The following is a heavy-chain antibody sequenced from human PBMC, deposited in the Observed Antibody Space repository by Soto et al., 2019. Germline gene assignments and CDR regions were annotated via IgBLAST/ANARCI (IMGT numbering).Heavy chain of an antibody. CDR3: ARSTTVTTFGIDV. CDR1: GGTFSSYA. J-gene: IGHJ6*02. CDR2: IIPILGTA. V-gene: IGHV1-69*11. D-gene: IGHD4-17*01. Sequence: QVQLVQSGAEVKKPGSSVKVSCKASGGTFSSYAISWVRQAPGQGLEWMGGIIPILGTANYAQKFQGRVTSPADESTSTAYMALSSLRSEDTAVYYCARSTTVTTFGIDVWGQGTTVTVSS.